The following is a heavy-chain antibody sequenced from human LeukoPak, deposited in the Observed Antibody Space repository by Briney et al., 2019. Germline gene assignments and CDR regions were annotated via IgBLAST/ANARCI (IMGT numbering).Heavy chain of an antibody. CDR1: GFTFSSYS. V-gene: IGHV3-21*01. CDR3: ARVWEGIGGYCSGGSCYSIDY. CDR2: ISSSRYI. Sequence: GGSLRLSCAASGFTFSSYSMNWVRQAPGKGLEWVSSISSSRYIYYADSVKGRFTISRDNAKNSLYLQMNSLRAEDTAVYYCARVWEGIGGYCSGGSCYSIDYWGQGTLVTVSS. D-gene: IGHD2-15*01. J-gene: IGHJ4*02.